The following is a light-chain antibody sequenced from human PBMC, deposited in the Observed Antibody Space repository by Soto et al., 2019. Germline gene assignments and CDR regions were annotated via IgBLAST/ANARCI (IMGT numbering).Light chain of an antibody. V-gene: IGKV3-15*01. CDR2: GAS. Sequence: EIVMTQSQATLSVSPGEGATLSCRASQSISNHLAWFQQKPGQAPRLLITGASTRVTGIPARFSGSGSGTEFTLTIGSLQSEDFVVYYCQQYHGWPWTFGQETNVEIK. J-gene: IGKJ1*01. CDR3: QQYHGWPWT. CDR1: QSISNH.